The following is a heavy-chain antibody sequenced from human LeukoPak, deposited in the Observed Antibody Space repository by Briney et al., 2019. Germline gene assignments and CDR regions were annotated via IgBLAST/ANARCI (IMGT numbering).Heavy chain of an antibody. J-gene: IGHJ3*02. V-gene: IGHV3-48*01. CDR1: GFSFSPYS. CDR2: IDSSSGTI. CDR3: ARVRSSYYYESSGYYHYDAFDI. D-gene: IGHD3-22*01. Sequence: GGSLRLSCAASGFSFSPYSMNWLRQAPGKGLEWVSYIDSSSGTIYYADSVRGRFTISGDNAKNSLYLQMNSLRAEDTAVYYCARVRSSYYYESSGYYHYDAFDIWGQGTMVTVSS.